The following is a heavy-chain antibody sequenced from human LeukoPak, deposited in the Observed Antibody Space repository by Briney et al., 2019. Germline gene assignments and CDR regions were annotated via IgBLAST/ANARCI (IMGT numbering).Heavy chain of an antibody. D-gene: IGHD3-22*01. Sequence: GGSLRLSCAASGFSFSSYGMHWVRQAPGKGLEWVAVISHDGSNEYYAGSVKGRFTISRDNAKNSLYLQMNSLRPEDAAIYYCASTMTFDSWGQGTLVTVPS. V-gene: IGHV3-30*03. J-gene: IGHJ4*02. CDR1: GFSFSSYG. CDR3: ASTMTFDS. CDR2: ISHDGSNE.